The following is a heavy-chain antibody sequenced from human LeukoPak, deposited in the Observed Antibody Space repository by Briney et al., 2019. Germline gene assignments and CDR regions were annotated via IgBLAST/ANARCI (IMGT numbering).Heavy chain of an antibody. D-gene: IGHD2-2*01. V-gene: IGHV1-8*01. CDR3: ARGRRYAPTHYGMDV. CDR1: GYTFTSYD. CDR2: MNPNSGNT. Sequence: ASVKVSCKASGYTFTSYDINWVRQATGQGLEWMGWMNPNSGNTGYAQKFQGRVTMTMNTSISTAYMELSSLRSEDTAVYYCARGRRYAPTHYGMDVWGQGTTVTVSS. J-gene: IGHJ6*02.